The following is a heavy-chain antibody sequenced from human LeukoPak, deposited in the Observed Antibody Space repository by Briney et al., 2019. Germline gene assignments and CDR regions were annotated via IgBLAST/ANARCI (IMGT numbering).Heavy chain of an antibody. CDR3: ARDAVLVVIKGYYGMDV. CDR2: INTNTGNP. J-gene: IGHJ6*02. D-gene: IGHD3-22*01. V-gene: IGHV7-4-1*02. Sequence: ASVKVSCKASGYTFTSYAMNWGRQAPGQGLEWMGWINTNTGNPTYAQGFTGRFVFSLDTSVSTAYLQISSLKAEDTAVYYCARDAVLVVIKGYYGMDVWGQGTTVTVSS. CDR1: GYTFTSYA.